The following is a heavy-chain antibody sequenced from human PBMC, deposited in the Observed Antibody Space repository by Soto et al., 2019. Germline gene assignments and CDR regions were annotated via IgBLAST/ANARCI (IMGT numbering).Heavy chain of an antibody. J-gene: IGHJ4*02. CDR1: GFTLSSYS. V-gene: IGHV3-48*01. D-gene: IGHD3-10*01. CDR2: ISSSSSTI. Sequence: PGGSLRLSCAASGFTLSSYSMNWVRQAPGKGLEWVSYISSSSSTIYYADSVKGRLTISRDNAKNSLYLQMNSLRAEDTAVYYCARDHYYGSGSSIRFDYWGQGTLVTVSS. CDR3: ARDHYYGSGSSIRFDY.